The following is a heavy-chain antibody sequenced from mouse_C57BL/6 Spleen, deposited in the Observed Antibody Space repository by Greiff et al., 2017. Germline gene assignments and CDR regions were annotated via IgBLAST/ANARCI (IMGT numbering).Heavy chain of an antibody. D-gene: IGHD1-1*01. V-gene: IGHV14-3*01. CDR2: IDPANGNT. CDR3: ARWFITTVGFDY. CDR1: GFNIQNTY. Sequence: VQLKQSVAELVRPGASVKLSCPASGFNIQNTYMHWVKQRPEQGLEWIGRIDPANGNTKYAPKFQGKATITADTSSNTAYLQLSSLTSEDTAIYYCARWFITTVGFDYWGQGTTLTVSS. J-gene: IGHJ2*01.